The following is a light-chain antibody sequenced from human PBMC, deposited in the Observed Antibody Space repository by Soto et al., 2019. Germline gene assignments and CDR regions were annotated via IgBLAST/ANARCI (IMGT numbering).Light chain of an antibody. J-gene: IGKJ2*01. V-gene: IGKV3-20*01. CDR1: QSISSSY. Sequence: EVVLTQSPGTVSLSPGERATLSCRASQSISSSYLAWYQQRPGQAPRLLIHGASSRATGIPDRFSGSGSGTDFTLTISRLEPEDFAVYYCQQYGISSHTFGQGTKLEIK. CDR2: GAS. CDR3: QQYGISSHT.